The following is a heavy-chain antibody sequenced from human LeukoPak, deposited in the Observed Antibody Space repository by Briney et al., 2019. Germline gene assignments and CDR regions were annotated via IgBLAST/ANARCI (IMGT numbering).Heavy chain of an antibody. V-gene: IGHV3-21*04. CDR2: ISSSSSYI. D-gene: IGHD3-3*01. J-gene: IGHJ4*02. Sequence: GGSLRLSCAASGFTFSSYSMNWVRQAPGKGLEWVSSISSSSSYIYYADSVKGRFTISRDNSKNTLYLQMNSLRAEDTAVYYCAKNYFDFWSGYSEGSNYFDYWGQGTLVTVSS. CDR1: GFTFSSYS. CDR3: AKNYFDFWSGYSEGSNYFDY.